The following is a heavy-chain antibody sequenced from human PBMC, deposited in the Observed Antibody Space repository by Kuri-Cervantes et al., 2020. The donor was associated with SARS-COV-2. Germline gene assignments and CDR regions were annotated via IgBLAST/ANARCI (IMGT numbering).Heavy chain of an antibody. J-gene: IGHJ4*02. CDR1: GFTFSSNW. Sequence: GESLKISCAASGFTFSSNWMSWVRQAPGKGLEWVANINEDGSAKNYVDSVKGRFTISRDNAKNSLYLQMNSLRAEDTAVYYCARDRAGYCSSTSCFRRYDSSGYYILWGQGTLVTVSS. D-gene: IGHD2-2*01. V-gene: IGHV3-7*01. CDR3: ARDRAGYCSSTSCFRRYDSSGYYIL. CDR2: INEDGSAK.